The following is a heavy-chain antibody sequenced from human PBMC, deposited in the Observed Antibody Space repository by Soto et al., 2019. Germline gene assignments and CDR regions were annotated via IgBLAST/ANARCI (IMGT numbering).Heavy chain of an antibody. V-gene: IGHV3-48*03. CDR3: VRDTMRASAAASLDY. CDR1: GFTFSTYE. J-gene: IGHJ4*02. CDR2: ISVSGNII. D-gene: IGHD2-2*01. Sequence: GGSLRLSCAASGFTFSTYEFNWVRQAPGRGLEWISYISVSGNIIKYAESVKGRFTISRDNAENSLHLHMSNLRVDDTALYFCVRDTMRASAAASLDYWGQGTQVTVSS.